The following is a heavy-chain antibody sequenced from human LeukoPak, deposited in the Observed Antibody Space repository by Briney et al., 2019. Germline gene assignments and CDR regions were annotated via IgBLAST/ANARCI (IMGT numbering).Heavy chain of an antibody. CDR2: ISYSGNT. CDR1: GDSISSDGYS. Sequence: SQTLSLTCIVSGDSISSDGYSWTWIRQPPGKGLEWIGHISYSGNTYYNPSLKSRVTLSVDASKNQFSLNLTSVTAADTAIYYCARDFLRTASPDAFDFWGQGTMVTVSS. J-gene: IGHJ3*01. V-gene: IGHV4-31*03. D-gene: IGHD2-21*02. CDR3: ARDFLRTASPDAFDF.